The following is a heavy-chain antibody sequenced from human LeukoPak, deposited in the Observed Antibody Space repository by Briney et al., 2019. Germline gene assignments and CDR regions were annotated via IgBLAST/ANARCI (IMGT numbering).Heavy chain of an antibody. V-gene: IGHV1-18*04. CDR1: GYTFTSYG. J-gene: IGHJ6*04. CDR3: ARAGQYCSSTSCQHRRYYYGMDV. CDR2: ISAYNGNT. Sequence: GASVKASCKASGYTFTSYGISWVRQAPGQGLEWMGGISAYNGNTNYAQKLKGRVTMTTDTSTSTAYMELRSLRSDDTAVYYCARAGQYCSSTSCQHRRYYYGMDVCGKGTTVTVSS. D-gene: IGHD2-2*01.